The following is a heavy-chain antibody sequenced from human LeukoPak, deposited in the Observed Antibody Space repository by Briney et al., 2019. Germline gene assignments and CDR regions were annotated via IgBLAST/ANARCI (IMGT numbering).Heavy chain of an antibody. CDR3: ARVKGVVTAILDY. CDR1: GGSISSYY. Sequence: SETLSLTCTISGGSISSYYWSWIRQPPGKGLEWIGYIYYTGSTNHNPSLKSRVTISVDTSKNQFSLKLSSVTAADTAVYYCARVKGVVTAILDYWGQGTLVTVSS. V-gene: IGHV4-59*01. J-gene: IGHJ4*02. CDR2: IYYTGST. D-gene: IGHD2-21*02.